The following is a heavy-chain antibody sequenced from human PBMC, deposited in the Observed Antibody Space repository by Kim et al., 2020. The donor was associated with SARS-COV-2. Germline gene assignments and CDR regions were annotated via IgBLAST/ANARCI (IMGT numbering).Heavy chain of an antibody. V-gene: IGHV3-48*02. Sequence: GGSLRLSCAASGFTFSSYSMNWVRQAPGKGLEWVSYISSSSSTIYYADSVKGRFTISRDNAKNSLYLQMNSLRDEDTAVYYCASENKYYYDSSGYYSTDAFDIRGQGTMVTVSS. D-gene: IGHD3-22*01. CDR3: ASENKYYYDSSGYYSTDAFDI. J-gene: IGHJ3*02. CDR1: GFTFSSYS. CDR2: ISSSSSTI.